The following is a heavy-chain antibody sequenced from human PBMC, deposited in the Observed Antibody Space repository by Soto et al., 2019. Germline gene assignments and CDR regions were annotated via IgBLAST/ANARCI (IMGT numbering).Heavy chain of an antibody. Sequence: EVPLVESGGGLLQPGGSLRLSCAASGFTFSSYWMHWVRQAPGKGLVWVSRINIDSSSTTYADSVKGRFSISRDNXQXXLYFHINGLRAEDRAVYYCERENMVRGVSYYGMGVWGQGTTVTVSS. CDR2: INIDSSST. D-gene: IGHD3-10*01. CDR3: ERENMVRGVSYYGMGV. V-gene: IGHV3-74*03. CDR1: GFTFSSYW. J-gene: IGHJ6*02.